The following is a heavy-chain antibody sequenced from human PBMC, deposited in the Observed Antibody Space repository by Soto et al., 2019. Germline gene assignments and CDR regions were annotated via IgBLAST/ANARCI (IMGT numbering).Heavy chain of an antibody. CDR3: ARASPVVNDV. CDR1: GGSISGYY. CDR2: MYNTGST. Sequence: SETLSLTCTVSGGSISGYYWSWIRQPPGKGLEWIGYMYNTGSTVYNPSFKSRVTISVDTSKNQFSLKLSSVTAADTAVYYCARASPVVNDVWGQGTTVTVSS. J-gene: IGHJ6*02. V-gene: IGHV4-59*08.